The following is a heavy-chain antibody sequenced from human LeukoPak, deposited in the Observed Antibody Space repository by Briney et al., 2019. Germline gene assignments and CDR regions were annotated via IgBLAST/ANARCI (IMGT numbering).Heavy chain of an antibody. Sequence: ASVKVSCKASGYTFTGYYMHWVRQAPGQGLEWMGRINPNSGGTNYAQKFQGRVTMTRDTSISTAYMELGRLRSDDTAVYYCAVLMVYAKGVDYWGQGTLVTVSS. V-gene: IGHV1-2*06. CDR3: AVLMVYAKGVDY. D-gene: IGHD2-8*01. CDR2: INPNSGGT. J-gene: IGHJ4*02. CDR1: GYTFTGYY.